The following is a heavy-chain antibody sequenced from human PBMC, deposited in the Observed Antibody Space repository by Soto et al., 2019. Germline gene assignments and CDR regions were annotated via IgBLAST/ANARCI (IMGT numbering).Heavy chain of an antibody. CDR2: IIPFFSTT. D-gene: IGHD1-1*01. CDR3: ASQRYTGDYYYYGMDV. V-gene: IGHV1-69*12. Sequence: QVQLVQSGAEVKKPGSSVKVSCKASGGTFSSYAISWVRQAPGQGLEWMGGIIPFFSTTNYAQKFQGRVTITADESTSTTYMELSSLRSEDTAVYYCASQRYTGDYYYYGMDVWGQWTTVTVSS. J-gene: IGHJ6*02. CDR1: GGTFSSYA.